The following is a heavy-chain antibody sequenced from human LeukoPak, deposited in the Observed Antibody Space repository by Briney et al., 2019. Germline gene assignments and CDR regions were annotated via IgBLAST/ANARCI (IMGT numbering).Heavy chain of an antibody. CDR3: ARCIAAAANDAFDI. D-gene: IGHD6-13*01. CDR2: IYYSGST. CDR1: GGSISSSSYY. J-gene: IGHJ3*02. V-gene: IGHV4-39*07. Sequence: SETLSLTCTVPGGSISSSSYYWGGIRQPPGKGLEWIGSIYYSGSTYNNPSLKSRVKISEETSKKQFSLKLSSVTAADMAVYYCARCIAAAANDAFDIWGQGTMVTVSS.